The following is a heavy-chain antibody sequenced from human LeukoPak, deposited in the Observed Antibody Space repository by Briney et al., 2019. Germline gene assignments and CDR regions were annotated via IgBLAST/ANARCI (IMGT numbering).Heavy chain of an antibody. D-gene: IGHD3-10*01. Sequence: GGSLRLSCAASGFTFSSYWMSWVRQAPGKGLEWVANIKRDGSEKYYVDSVKGRFTISRDNAKNSLYLQMNSLRAEDTAVYYCARVPYGSGSYYNGDYWGQGTLVTVSS. V-gene: IGHV3-7*01. CDR2: IKRDGSEK. J-gene: IGHJ4*02. CDR1: GFTFSSYW. CDR3: ARVPYGSGSYYNGDY.